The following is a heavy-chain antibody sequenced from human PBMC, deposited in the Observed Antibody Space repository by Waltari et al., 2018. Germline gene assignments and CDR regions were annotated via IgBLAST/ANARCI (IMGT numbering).Heavy chain of an antibody. J-gene: IGHJ3*02. CDR1: GYTLTELS. CDR2: FDPEDGET. Sequence: QVQLVQSGAEVKKPGASVKVSCKVSGYTLTELSMHWVRQAPGKGLEWMGGFDPEDGETIYAQKFQGRVTMTEDTSTDTAYMELSSLRSEDTAVYYCATSRLYSSGWYPSLDAFDIWGQGTMVTVSS. CDR3: ATSRLYSSGWYPSLDAFDI. V-gene: IGHV1-24*01. D-gene: IGHD6-19*01.